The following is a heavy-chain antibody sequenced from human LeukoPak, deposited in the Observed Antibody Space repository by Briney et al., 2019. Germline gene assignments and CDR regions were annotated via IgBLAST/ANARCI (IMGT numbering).Heavy chain of an antibody. D-gene: IGHD4-17*01. CDR3: ARDDYGDSGPLFDY. V-gene: IGHV3-23*01. Sequence: GGSVRLSCAASGFTFSSYNMNWVRRAPGQGLEWVSTIRTNGAGTHYADSVRGRFTISRDDSKNTLYLQMDSLRAEDTAVYYCARDDYGDSGPLFDYWGQGTLVTVSS. CDR2: IRTNGAGT. J-gene: IGHJ4*02. CDR1: GFTFSSYN.